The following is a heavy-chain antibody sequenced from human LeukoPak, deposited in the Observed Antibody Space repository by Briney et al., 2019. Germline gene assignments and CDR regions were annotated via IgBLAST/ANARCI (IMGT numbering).Heavy chain of an antibody. CDR3: ASRIRVRY. Sequence: GRSLRLSCTASGFTFSSLGMHWVRQAPGKGLEWVGSISSDGSNERYTDSMKGRFTISRDNSKHTLYLQMNSLRDEDTAVYYCASRIRVRYWGQGPLVSVSS. D-gene: IGHD2-15*01. CDR1: GFTFSSLG. CDR2: ISSDGSNE. V-gene: IGHV3-30*03. J-gene: IGHJ4*02.